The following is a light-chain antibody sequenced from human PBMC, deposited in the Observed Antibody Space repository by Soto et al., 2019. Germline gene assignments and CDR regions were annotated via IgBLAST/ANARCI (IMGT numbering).Light chain of an antibody. CDR3: QQYNTFWT. Sequence: DIQMTQSPSTLSASVGDRVTITCRASQSISTWLAWYQQKPGKAPKLLIYDVSSLESGAPSRFSGSGSGTEFTLTISSLQPDDCAIYYCQQYNTFWTFGQGTKVDIK. CDR2: DVS. J-gene: IGKJ1*01. CDR1: QSISTW. V-gene: IGKV1-5*01.